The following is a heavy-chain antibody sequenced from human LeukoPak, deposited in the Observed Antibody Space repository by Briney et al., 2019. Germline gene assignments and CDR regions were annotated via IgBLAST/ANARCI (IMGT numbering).Heavy chain of an antibody. D-gene: IGHD6-19*01. V-gene: IGHV1-2*06. CDR3: ARGGRAGSVAGNWYCDL. J-gene: IGHJ2*01. CDR2: INPNSGAT. CDR1: GDTFTGYY. Sequence: ASGKVSCKASGDTFTGYYMHWVRQAPGQGLEWMGRINPNSGATNYAQKFRGRVTMTRDTSISTAYMELSRLRCDDTAVYYCARGGRAGSVAGNWYCDLCGRGTLVTVSS.